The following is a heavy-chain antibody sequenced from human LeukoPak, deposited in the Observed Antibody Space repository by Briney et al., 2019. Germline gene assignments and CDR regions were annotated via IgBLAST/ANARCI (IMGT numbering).Heavy chain of an antibody. J-gene: IGHJ5*02. Sequence: GGSLRLSCAASGSGFIFSNYGMRWVRQAPGKGLEWVSAISGTGASTYYADSVKGRCIVSRDNSKKTLHLQMNNLRAEDTAVYYCAKVLPIYFSPSSWFDPWGQGTLVTVSS. CDR3: AKVLPIYFSPSSWFDP. CDR1: GSGFIFSNYG. CDR2: ISGTGAST. V-gene: IGHV3-23*01. D-gene: IGHD3-3*01.